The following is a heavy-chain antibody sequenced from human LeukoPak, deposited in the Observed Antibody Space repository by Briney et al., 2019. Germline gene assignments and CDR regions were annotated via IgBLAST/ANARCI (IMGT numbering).Heavy chain of an antibody. V-gene: IGHV3-23*01. CDR2: ITNNGGST. D-gene: IGHD3-10*01. Sequence: GGSLRLSCAASGFTFSSYAMTWVRQAPGKGLEWVSSITNNGGSTYYADSVKGRFTISRDNAKNTLYLQMNSLRVEDTAVYYCARGRGWYFDLWGRGTLVTVSS. CDR1: GFTFSSYA. CDR3: ARGRGWYFDL. J-gene: IGHJ2*01.